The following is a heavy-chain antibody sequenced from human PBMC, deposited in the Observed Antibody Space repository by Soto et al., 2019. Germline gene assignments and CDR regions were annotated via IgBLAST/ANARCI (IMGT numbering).Heavy chain of an antibody. CDR1: GFTFSNYA. CDR3: AKATMTLAVIRLDY. J-gene: IGHJ4*02. V-gene: IGHV3-23*01. CDR2: ISGRGGST. Sequence: GGSLRLSCAAPGFTFSNYAMNWVRQAPGKGLEWVSTISGRGGSTYYADSVKGRFTISRDNSKNILYLQMNSLRAEDAAVYSCAKATMTLAVIRLDYWGQGNVVTVSX. D-gene: IGHD3-22*01.